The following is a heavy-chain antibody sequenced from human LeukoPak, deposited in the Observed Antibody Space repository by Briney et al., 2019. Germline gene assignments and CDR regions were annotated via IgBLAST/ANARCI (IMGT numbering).Heavy chain of an antibody. CDR1: GYTFTGYY. CDR2: INPNSGGT. Sequence: ASVKVSCKASGYTFTGYYMHWVRQAPGQGLEWMGWINPNSGGTNYAQKFQGRVTMTRDTSISTAYMELSRLRSDDTAVYYCARDIVMVVGSFYYGMDVWGQGTTVTVSS. J-gene: IGHJ6*02. CDR3: ARDIVMVVGSFYYGMDV. D-gene: IGHD2-8*02. V-gene: IGHV1-2*02.